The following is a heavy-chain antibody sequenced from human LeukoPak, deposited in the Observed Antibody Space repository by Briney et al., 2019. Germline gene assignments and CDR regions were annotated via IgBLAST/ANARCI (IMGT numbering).Heavy chain of an antibody. J-gene: IGHJ4*02. D-gene: IGHD6-19*01. V-gene: IGHV3-53*01. CDR1: GFTVGDNY. Sequence: GGSLRLSCAVSGFTVGDNYMSWVRLAPGEGLERVAVIYSGGEIYYADSVKGRLTLSRDNSKNTLYLQMNSLRAEDTAVYYCAKAAGEQWPSESDYWGQGTLVTVSS. CDR3: AKAAGEQWPSESDY. CDR2: IYSGGEI.